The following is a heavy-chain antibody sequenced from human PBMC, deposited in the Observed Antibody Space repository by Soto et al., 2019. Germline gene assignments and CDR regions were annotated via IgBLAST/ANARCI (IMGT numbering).Heavy chain of an antibody. CDR3: ARVGDRSGYYYRNWFDP. CDR2: IIPIFGTA. Sequence: QVQLVQSGAEVKKPGSSVKVSCKASGGTFSSYAISWVRQAPGQGLEWMGGIIPIFGTANYAQKFQGRVTITADESTSTAYMELSSLRSEDTAVYYCARVGDRSGYYYRNWFDPWGQGTLVTVSS. V-gene: IGHV1-69*12. CDR1: GGTFSSYA. J-gene: IGHJ5*02. D-gene: IGHD3-22*01.